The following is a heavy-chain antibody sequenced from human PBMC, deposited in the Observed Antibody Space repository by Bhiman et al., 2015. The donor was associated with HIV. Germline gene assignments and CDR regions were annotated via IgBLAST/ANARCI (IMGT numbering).Heavy chain of an antibody. CDR3: ARGSSSSLSAERFDP. CDR1: GFTFNSYA. J-gene: IGHJ5*02. D-gene: IGHD6-6*01. V-gene: IGHV3-30-3*01. CDR2: ISYDGSNK. Sequence: QVHLVESGGGVVQPGRSLRLSCAASGFTFNSYAMIWVRQAPGKGLEWVAVISYDGSNKYYADSVKGRFTISRDNAKNSLYLQMNSLRVEDTAMYYCARGSSSSLSAERFDPWGQGTLVTVSS.